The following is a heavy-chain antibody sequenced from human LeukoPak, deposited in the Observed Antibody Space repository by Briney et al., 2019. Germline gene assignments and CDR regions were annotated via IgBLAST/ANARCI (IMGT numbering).Heavy chain of an antibody. CDR1: GFTFSSYA. CDR2: ISGSGGTT. D-gene: IGHD4-4*01. CDR3: ARGRDGYSPFDY. Sequence: GGSLRLSCAASGFTFSSYAMSWVRQAPGKGLEWVSAISGSGGTTYYADSVKGRFTISRDNSKNTLYLQMNSLRAEDMAVYYCARGRDGYSPFDYWGQGTLVTVSS. J-gene: IGHJ4*02. V-gene: IGHV3-23*01.